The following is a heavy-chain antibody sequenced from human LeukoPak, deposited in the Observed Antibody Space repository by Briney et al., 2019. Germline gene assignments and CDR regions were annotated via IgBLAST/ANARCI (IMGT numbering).Heavy chain of an antibody. D-gene: IGHD4-17*01. V-gene: IGHV4-59*08. J-gene: IGHJ4*02. Sequence: SGTLSLTCTVSGGSISGYYWSCIRHPPAKGLEWIGFIFDSGSTNYNPSLESRVAISVDTSKNQFSLKLSSVSAADTAVYYCAGYATTVTPNDYWGQGTLVTVPS. CDR1: GGSISGYY. CDR2: IFDSGST. CDR3: AGYATTVTPNDY.